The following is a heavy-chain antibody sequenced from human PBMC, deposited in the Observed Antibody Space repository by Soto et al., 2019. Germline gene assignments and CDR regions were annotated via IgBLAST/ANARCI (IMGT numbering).Heavy chain of an antibody. CDR1: VGSFSGYY. CDR3: ARQSIAAAGRAYYYGMDV. Sequence: TLSLTCDGYVGSFSGYYWTWILQPPVTVLEWIGEINHSGSTNYNPSLKSRVTISVDTSKNQFSLKLSSVTAADTAVYYCARQSIAAAGRAYYYGMDVWGQGTTVTVSS. CDR2: INHSGST. V-gene: IGHV4-34*01. J-gene: IGHJ6*02. D-gene: IGHD6-13*01.